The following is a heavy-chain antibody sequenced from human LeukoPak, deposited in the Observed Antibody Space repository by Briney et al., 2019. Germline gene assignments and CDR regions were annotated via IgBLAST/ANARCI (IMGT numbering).Heavy chain of an antibody. CDR2: ISGSGGST. CDR3: AKDPYRLTTVTALPDY. J-gene: IGHJ4*02. Sequence: PGGSLRLSCAASGFTFSSYSMSWVRQAPGKGLEWVSAISGSGGSTYYADSVKGRFTISRDNSKNSLYLQMNSLRTEDTALYYCAKDPYRLTTVTALPDYWGQGTLVTVSS. CDR1: GFTFSSYS. V-gene: IGHV3-23*01. D-gene: IGHD4-17*01.